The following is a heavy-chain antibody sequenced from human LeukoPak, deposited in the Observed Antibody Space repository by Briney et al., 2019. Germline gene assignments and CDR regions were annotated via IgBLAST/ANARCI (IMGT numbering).Heavy chain of an antibody. CDR2: ISSSGSTI. CDR3: ARASVAGTGWFDP. V-gene: IGHV3-48*03. D-gene: IGHD6-19*01. J-gene: IGHJ5*02. Sequence: PGGSLRLSCAASGFTFNIHEMNWVRLAPGKGLEWVSFISSSGSTIYYADSVKGRFTISRDNAKNSLYLQMNSLRAEDTAVYYCARASVAGTGWFDPWGQGTLVTVSS. CDR1: GFTFNIHE.